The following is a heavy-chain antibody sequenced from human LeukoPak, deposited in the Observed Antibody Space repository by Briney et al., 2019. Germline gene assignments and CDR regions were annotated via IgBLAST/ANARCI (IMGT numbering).Heavy chain of an antibody. Sequence: SETLSLTCAVYGGSFSGYYWSWIRQPPGKGLEWIGEINHSGSTNYNPSLKSRVTISVDTSKNQFSLKLSSVTAADTAVYYCARGKWLRSPFDYWGQGTLVTVFS. CDR1: GGSFSGYY. J-gene: IGHJ4*02. CDR3: ARGKWLRSPFDY. CDR2: INHSGST. D-gene: IGHD5-12*01. V-gene: IGHV4-34*01.